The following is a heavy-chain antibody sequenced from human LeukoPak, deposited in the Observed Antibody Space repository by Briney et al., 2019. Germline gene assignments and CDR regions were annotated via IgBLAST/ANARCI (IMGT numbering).Heavy chain of an antibody. Sequence: SETLSLTCTVSSGSINSYYWGWIRQPLGKGLEWIGHIFYSGSTNFNPSLRSRVTMSVDTSKNQFSLKLTSVTAADTAVYYCVSSLENNSGWYFDFWGQGTLLTVSS. CDR1: SGSINSYY. CDR2: IFYSGST. D-gene: IGHD6-19*01. CDR3: VSSLENNSGWYFDF. J-gene: IGHJ4*02. V-gene: IGHV4-59*01.